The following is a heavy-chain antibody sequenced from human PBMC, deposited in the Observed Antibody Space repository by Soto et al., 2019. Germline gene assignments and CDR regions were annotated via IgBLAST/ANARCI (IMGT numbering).Heavy chain of an antibody. CDR3: GKARGGRRITFFLAGGGEYAMVV. Sequence: EVQLLESGGGLVQPGESLRLSCAASGFTFSNYAMIWVRQAPGKGPEWVSGISGSGTNTYYADSVEGRFTISRDNSNNAVYLQSHRRGAEDTAVYYCGKARGGRRITFFLAGGGEYAMVVWGQGTTVTVSS. V-gene: IGHV3-23*01. D-gene: IGHD3-3*01. J-gene: IGHJ6*02. CDR2: ISGSGTNT. CDR1: GFTFSNYA.